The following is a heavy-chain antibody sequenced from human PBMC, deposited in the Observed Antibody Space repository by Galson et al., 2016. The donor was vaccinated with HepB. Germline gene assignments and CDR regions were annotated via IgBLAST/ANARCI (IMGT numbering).Heavy chain of an antibody. V-gene: IGHV3-48*01. CDR2: ITASGTT. D-gene: IGHD5-18*01. CDR3: ARDGGKSNGFPFDL. J-gene: IGHJ5*02. CDR1: EYTFRSYS. Sequence: SLRLSCAASEYTFRSYSMSWVRQAPGKGLEWISYITASGTTYYADSVEGRFTISRDNAKDSLYLQMNSLRVEDTAVFFCARDGGKSNGFPFDLWGRGILVTVSS.